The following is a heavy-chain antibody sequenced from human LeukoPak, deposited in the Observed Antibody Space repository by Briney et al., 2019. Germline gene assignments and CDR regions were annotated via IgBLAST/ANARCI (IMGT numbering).Heavy chain of an antibody. J-gene: IGHJ3*02. CDR3: ARESPRSGYYYGDDAFDI. D-gene: IGHD3-22*01. V-gene: IGHV1-2*02. CDR1: GYTFTGYY. CDR2: INPNSGGT. Sequence: GAPVKVSCKASGYTFTGYYMHWVRQAPGQGLEWMGWINPNSGGTNYAQKFQGRVTMTRDTSISTAYMELSRLRSDDTAVYYCARESPRSGYYYGDDAFDIWGQGTMVTVSP.